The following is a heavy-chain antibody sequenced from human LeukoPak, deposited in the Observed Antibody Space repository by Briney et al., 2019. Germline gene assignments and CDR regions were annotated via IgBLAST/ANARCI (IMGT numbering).Heavy chain of an antibody. D-gene: IGHD1-26*01. CDR2: INEDGSVK. J-gene: IGHJ5*02. V-gene: IGHV3-7*03. Sequence: GGSLRLSCAASGFIFNNALMSWVRQAPGKGLEWVGNINEDGSVKYYVDSVKGRFTISRDNAKNSLYLQMNSLRAEDTAVYYCARDLGASQHLSWFGPWGQGTLVTVSS. CDR3: ARDLGASQHLSWFGP. CDR1: GFIFNNAL.